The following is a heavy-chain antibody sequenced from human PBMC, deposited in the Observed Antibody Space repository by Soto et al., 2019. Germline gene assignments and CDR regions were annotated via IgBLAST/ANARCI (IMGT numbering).Heavy chain of an antibody. J-gene: IGHJ5*02. Sequence: QVRLQESGPGLVKPSETLFLTCTVSGGSIGAYYWTWIRQPPGMGLEWIGFIYSRGTTYNPSLKRRVIISVDTSNNQFSLKLTSVTAVDTAVYFCARSELRLGDVEFDPWGPGILVTVSS. CDR3: ARSELRLGDVEFDP. V-gene: IGHV4-59*01. CDR1: GGSIGAYY. CDR2: IYSRGT. D-gene: IGHD3-16*01.